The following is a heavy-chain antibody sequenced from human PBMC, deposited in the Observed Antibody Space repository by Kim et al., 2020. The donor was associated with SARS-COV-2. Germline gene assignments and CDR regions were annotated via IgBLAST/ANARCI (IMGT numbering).Heavy chain of an antibody. CDR3: ARAGYTSAWDY. CDR2: K. Sequence: KFYVDSGKYTFTISRDNAKNALYLQMNSLRSEDAAVYCCARAGYTSAWDYWGQGALVTVSS. D-gene: IGHD3-16*02. V-gene: IGHV3-7*01. J-gene: IGHJ4*02.